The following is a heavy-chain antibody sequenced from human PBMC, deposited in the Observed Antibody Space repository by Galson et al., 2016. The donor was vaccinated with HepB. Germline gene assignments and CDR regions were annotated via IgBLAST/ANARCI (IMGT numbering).Heavy chain of an antibody. Sequence: SLRLSCAASGFTSSTYTMNWVRQAPGKGLEWVSSISGTRNYIKYADSVKGRFTISRDNAMTSLYLQMNSLRAEDTAVYYCATLAATPHGDYWGQGTLVTVSS. CDR1: GFTSSTYT. CDR3: ATLAATPHGDY. V-gene: IGHV3-21*01. CDR2: ISGTRNYI. D-gene: IGHD2-15*01. J-gene: IGHJ4*02.